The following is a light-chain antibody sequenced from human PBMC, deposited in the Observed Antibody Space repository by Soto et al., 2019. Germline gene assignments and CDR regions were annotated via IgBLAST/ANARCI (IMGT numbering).Light chain of an antibody. J-gene: IGLJ1*01. CDR2: GDN. Sequence: QSVLKQPPSVGGAPGHRFAISCTGSSSTIGAEYDVHWYQQLPGTAPKRLIYGDNNRPSGVPDRFSGSKSGTSASLAITGLQPEDEADYYCQSYDSSLTTFVFGTGTNVTVL. CDR3: QSYDSSLTTFV. V-gene: IGLV1-40*01. CDR1: SSTIGAEYD.